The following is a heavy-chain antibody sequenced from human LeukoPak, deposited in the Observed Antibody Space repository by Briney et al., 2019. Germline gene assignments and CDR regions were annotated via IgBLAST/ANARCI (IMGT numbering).Heavy chain of an antibody. J-gene: IGHJ4*02. CDR1: GFSFSNYA. CDR3: AKDSTTWGY. CDR2: ISGRGGST. V-gene: IGHV3-23*01. D-gene: IGHD6-13*01. Sequence: PGGSLRLSCAASGFSFSNYAMNWVRLAPGKGLEWVSGISGRGGSTYYADSVKGRFTISRDNSKKTLFLQMNSMRAEDTAVYYCAKDSTTWGYWGQGTLVTVSS.